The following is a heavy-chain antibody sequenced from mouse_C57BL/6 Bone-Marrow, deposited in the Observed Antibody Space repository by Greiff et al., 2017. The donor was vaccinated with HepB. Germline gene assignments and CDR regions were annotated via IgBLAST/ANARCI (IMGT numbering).Heavy chain of an antibody. Sequence: QVQLQQSGAELARPGASVKLSCKASGYTFTSYGISWVKQRTGQGLEWIGEIYPRSGNTYYNEKFKGKATLTADKSSSTAYMELRSLTSEESAVYFCAREGVITTVVDHWYFDVWGTGTTVTVSS. CDR2: IYPRSGNT. CDR1: GYTFTSYG. J-gene: IGHJ1*03. V-gene: IGHV1-81*01. D-gene: IGHD1-1*01. CDR3: AREGVITTVVDHWYFDV.